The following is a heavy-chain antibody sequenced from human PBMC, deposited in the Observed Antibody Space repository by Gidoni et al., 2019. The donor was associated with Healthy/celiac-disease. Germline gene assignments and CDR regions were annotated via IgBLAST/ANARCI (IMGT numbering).Heavy chain of an antibody. CDR3: ARTAAVAGPTDFDY. J-gene: IGHJ4*02. V-gene: IGHV4-39*01. Sequence: QLQLQESGPGLVKPSETLSLTCTVSVGSISSSSYYWGWIRQPPGKGLEWIGSIYYSGSTYYNPSLKSRVTISVDTSKNQFSLKLSSVTAADTAVYYCARTAAVAGPTDFDYWGQGTLVTVSS. D-gene: IGHD6-19*01. CDR2: IYYSGST. CDR1: VGSISSSSYY.